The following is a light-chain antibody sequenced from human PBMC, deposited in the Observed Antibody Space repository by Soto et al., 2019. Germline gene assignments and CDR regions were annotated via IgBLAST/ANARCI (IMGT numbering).Light chain of an antibody. V-gene: IGKV3-20*01. J-gene: IGKJ1*01. Sequence: EIVLTQSPGTLSLSPGERATLSCRASQSVSSSYLAWYQQKPGQAPRLLIYGASSRATGIPDRFSGSGSGTDFPLTISRLAPDDFAVYYCQQYGSSPWTFGQGTKVDIK. CDR2: GAS. CDR3: QQYGSSPWT. CDR1: QSVSSSY.